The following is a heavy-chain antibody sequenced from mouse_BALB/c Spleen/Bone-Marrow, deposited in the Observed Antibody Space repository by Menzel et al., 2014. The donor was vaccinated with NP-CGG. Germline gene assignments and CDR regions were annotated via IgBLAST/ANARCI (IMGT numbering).Heavy chain of an antibody. CDR3: ARLITRGNFDY. J-gene: IGHJ2*01. CDR1: GFTFSSYA. Sequence: EVMLVESGGGLVKPGGSLKLSCAASGFTFSSYAMSWVRQTPEKRLEWVASISSGGSTYYPDSVKGRFTISRDNARNILYLQMSSLRSEDTAMYYCARLITRGNFDYWGQGTTLTVSS. V-gene: IGHV5-6-5*01. D-gene: IGHD2-4*01. CDR2: ISSGGST.